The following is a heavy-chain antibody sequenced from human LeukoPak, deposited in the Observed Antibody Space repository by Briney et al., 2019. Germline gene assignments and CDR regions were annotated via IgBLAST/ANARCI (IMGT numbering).Heavy chain of an antibody. CDR3: ATRRHTAMGDFDY. CDR1: GGSISSSSYY. D-gene: IGHD5-18*01. CDR2: IYYSGST. V-gene: IGHV4-39*07. J-gene: IGHJ4*02. Sequence: SETLSLTCTVSGGSISSSSYYWGWIRQPPGKGLEWIGSIYYSGSTYYNPSLKSRVTISVDTSKNQFSLKLSSVTAADTAVYYCATRRHTAMGDFDYWGQGTLVTVSS.